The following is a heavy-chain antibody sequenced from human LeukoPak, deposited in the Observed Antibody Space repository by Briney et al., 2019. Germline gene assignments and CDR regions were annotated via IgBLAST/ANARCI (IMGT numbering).Heavy chain of an antibody. D-gene: IGHD3-10*01. J-gene: IGHJ4*02. Sequence: ASVKVSCKASGYTFTSYDINWVRQATGQGLEWMGWMNPNSGNTGYAQKFQGRVTITRNTSISTAYMELSSLRSEDTAVYYCARVGRYGSGSSDWGQGTLVTVSP. V-gene: IGHV1-8*03. CDR3: ARVGRYGSGSSD. CDR2: MNPNSGNT. CDR1: GYTFTSYD.